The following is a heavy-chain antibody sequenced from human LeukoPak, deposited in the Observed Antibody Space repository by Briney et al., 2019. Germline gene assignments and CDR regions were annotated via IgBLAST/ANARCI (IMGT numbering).Heavy chain of an antibody. CDR2: ISYDGSNK. V-gene: IGHV3-30*18. CDR1: GFTFSSYG. CDR3: AKESFWSPPYYFDY. J-gene: IGHJ4*02. D-gene: IGHD3-3*01. Sequence: GGSLRLSCAASGFTFSSYGMHWVRQAPGKGLEWVAVISYDGSNKYYADSVEGRFTISRDNSKNTLYLQMNSLRAEDTAVYYCAKESFWSPPYYFDYWGQGTLVTVSS.